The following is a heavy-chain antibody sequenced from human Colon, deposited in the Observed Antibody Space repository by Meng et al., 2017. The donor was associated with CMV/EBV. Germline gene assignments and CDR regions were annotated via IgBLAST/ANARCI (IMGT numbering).Heavy chain of an antibody. Sequence: EVLLVDSGGGLIQPGGSLRLSCTASGFTVSSHYMSWFRQAPGKGLEWVSVIYSGGSTYYADSVKGRFTISGDNAENTLYLQMDSLRVDDTAVYYCAAQRRAGFDSWGQGTLVTVSS. J-gene: IGHJ5*01. CDR1: GFTVSSHY. CDR2: IYSGGST. D-gene: IGHD5-24*01. V-gene: IGHV3-53*01. CDR3: AAQRRAGFDS.